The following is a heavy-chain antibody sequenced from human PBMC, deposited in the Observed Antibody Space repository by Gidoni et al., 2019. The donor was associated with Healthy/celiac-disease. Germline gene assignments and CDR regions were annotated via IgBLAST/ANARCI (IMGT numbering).Heavy chain of an antibody. D-gene: IGHD6-13*01. CDR2: IDWDDDK. J-gene: IGHJ3*02. V-gene: IGHV2-70*01. Sequence: QVTLRESGPALVKPTQTLTLTCTFSGFSLSTSGMCVSWIRQPPGKALEWLALIDWDDDKYYSTSLKTRLTISKDTSKNQVVLTMTNMDPVNTATYYCARIPPHRIAAAGSYAFDIWGQGTMVTVSS. CDR3: ARIPPHRIAAAGSYAFDI. CDR1: GFSLSTSGMC.